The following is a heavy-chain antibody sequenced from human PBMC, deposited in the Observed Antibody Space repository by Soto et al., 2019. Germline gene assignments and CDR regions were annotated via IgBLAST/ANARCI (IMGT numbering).Heavy chain of an antibody. V-gene: IGHV4-59*01. J-gene: IGHJ5*02. Sequence: QVQLQESGPGLVKPSETLSLTCTVSGGSISSYYWSWIRQPPGKGLEWIGYIYYSGSTNYNPSLKSRVIISVDTSKNQFSLKLSSVTAADTAVYYCAIVLRYCTNGVCPNWFDPWGQGTLVTVSS. CDR3: AIVLRYCTNGVCPNWFDP. D-gene: IGHD2-8*01. CDR2: IYYSGST. CDR1: GGSISSYY.